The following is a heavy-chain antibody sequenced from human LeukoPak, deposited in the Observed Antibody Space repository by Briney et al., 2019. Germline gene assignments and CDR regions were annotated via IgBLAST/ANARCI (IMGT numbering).Heavy chain of an antibody. Sequence: SGGSLRLSCAASGFTFSSYGMHWVRQAPGKGLQWVTFIRYDGSDKYYADSVKGRFTISRDNSKNTLYLQMNSLRAEDTAVYDCAKTGIQLWSTSYYYYMDVWGKGTTVTVSS. CDR2: IRYDGSDK. CDR3: AKTGIQLWSTSYYYYMDV. D-gene: IGHD5-18*01. V-gene: IGHV3-30*02. CDR1: GFTFSSYG. J-gene: IGHJ6*03.